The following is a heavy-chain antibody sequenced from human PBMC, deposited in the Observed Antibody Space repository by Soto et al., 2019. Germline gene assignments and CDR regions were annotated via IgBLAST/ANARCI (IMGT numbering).Heavy chain of an antibody. Sequence: KPSETLSLTCTVSGGSVSSGSYYWSWIRQPPGKGLEWIGYIYYSGSTNYNPSLKSRVTISVDTSKNQFSLKLSSVTAADTAVYYCAREEGCGGDCYSGFGYWGQGTLVTVSS. V-gene: IGHV4-61*01. CDR2: IYYSGST. CDR1: GGSVSSGSYY. CDR3: AREEGCGGDCYSGFGY. D-gene: IGHD2-21*02. J-gene: IGHJ4*02.